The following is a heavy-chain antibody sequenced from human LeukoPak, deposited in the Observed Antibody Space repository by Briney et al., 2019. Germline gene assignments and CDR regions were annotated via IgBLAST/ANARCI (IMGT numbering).Heavy chain of an antibody. CDR2: INTNTGNP. Sequence: GASVKVSCKASGYTFSTYPMNWVRQAPGQGLEWMGWINTNTGNPTYAQGFTGRFVFSLDTSVSTAYLQICSLKAEDTAVYYCARDLFLDRRAGRKAYGDYGLLGYWGQGTLVTVSS. CDR3: ARDLFLDRRAGRKAYGDYGLLGY. J-gene: IGHJ4*02. D-gene: IGHD4-17*01. V-gene: IGHV7-4-1*01. CDR1: GYTFSTYP.